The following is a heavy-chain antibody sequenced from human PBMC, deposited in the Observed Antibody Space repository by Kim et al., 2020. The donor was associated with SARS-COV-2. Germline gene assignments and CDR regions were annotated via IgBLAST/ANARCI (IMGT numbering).Heavy chain of an antibody. Sequence: GGSLRLSCASSGFTFNDAWMSWVRQAPGKGLEWVGRIKSKADGETINYAAPVKGRFFISRDDSKNTVYLQMNSLETDDTAIYYCGTHRRPHIVGQIFDCWGQGTLVIVSS. V-gene: IGHV3-15*01. D-gene: IGHD1-26*01. CDR2: IKSKADGETI. J-gene: IGHJ4*02. CDR1: GFTFNDAW. CDR3: GTHRRPHIVGQIFDC.